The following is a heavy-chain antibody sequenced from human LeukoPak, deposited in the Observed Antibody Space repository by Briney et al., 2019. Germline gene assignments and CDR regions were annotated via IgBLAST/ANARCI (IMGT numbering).Heavy chain of an antibody. CDR3: ARGYYDFWSGTTVDYYYYYGMDV. V-gene: IGHV4-59*08. CDR2: IYYSGST. Sequence: PSETLSLTCTVSSGSISSYYWSWIRQPPGKGLEWIGYIYYSGSTNYNPPLKSRVTISVDTSKNQFSLKLSSVTAADTAVYYCARGYYDFWSGTTVDYYYYYGMDVWGQGTTVTVSS. D-gene: IGHD3-3*01. CDR1: SGSISSYY. J-gene: IGHJ6*02.